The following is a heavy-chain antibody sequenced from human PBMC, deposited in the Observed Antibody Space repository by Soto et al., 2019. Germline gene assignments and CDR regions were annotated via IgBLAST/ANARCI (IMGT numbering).Heavy chain of an antibody. CDR1: GFTFSSYW. Sequence: EVQLVESGGGLVQPGGSLRLSCAASGFTFSSYWMSWVRQAPGKGLEWVANIKQDGSEKYYVDSVKGRFTISRDNAKNSLYLQMYSLRAEDTAVYYCARAKSSGWYGYWGQGTLVTVSS. CDR2: IKQDGSEK. V-gene: IGHV3-7*01. CDR3: ARAKSSGWYGY. D-gene: IGHD6-19*01. J-gene: IGHJ4*02.